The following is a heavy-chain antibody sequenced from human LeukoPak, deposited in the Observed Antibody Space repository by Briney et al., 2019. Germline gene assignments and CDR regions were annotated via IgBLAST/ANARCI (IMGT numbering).Heavy chain of an antibody. CDR1: GFTFSNYV. Sequence: PGGSLRLSCAASGFTFSNYVMNWVRQAPGKGLEGVSAISGSGGSTYYADSVKGRFTISRDNSKNTLHLQMNSLRAEDTAVYYCAKGISIYSYFDNWGQGTLVTVSS. CDR3: AKGISIYSYFDN. J-gene: IGHJ4*02. CDR2: ISGSGGST. V-gene: IGHV3-23*01. D-gene: IGHD3-16*02.